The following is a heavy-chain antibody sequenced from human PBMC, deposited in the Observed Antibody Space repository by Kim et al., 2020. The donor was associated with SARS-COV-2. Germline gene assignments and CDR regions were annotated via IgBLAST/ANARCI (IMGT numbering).Heavy chain of an antibody. CDR3: TTDLHDYGDRDY. CDR1: GFTLSNAW. V-gene: IGHV3-15*01. D-gene: IGHD4-17*01. CDR2: SKSKNDGGTT. J-gene: IGHJ4*02. Sequence: GGSLRLSCAASGFTLSNAWMSWVRQAPGKGLEWVGRSKSKNDGGTTDYAAPVKGRFTISRDDSKNTLYLQMNSLKTEDTAVYYCTTDLHDYGDRDYWGQG.